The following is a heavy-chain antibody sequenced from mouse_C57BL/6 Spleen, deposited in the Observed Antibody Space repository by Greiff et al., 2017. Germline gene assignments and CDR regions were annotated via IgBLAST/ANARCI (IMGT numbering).Heavy chain of an antibody. CDR2: ISSGSSTI. V-gene: IGHV5-17*01. Sequence: EVMLVESGGGLVKPGGSLKLSCAASGFTFSDYGMHWVRQAPEKGLEWVAYISSGSSTIYYADTVKGRFTISRDNAKNTLFLQMTSLRSEDTAMYYCARPYYNYFDYWGQGTTLTVSS. CDR1: GFTFSDYG. J-gene: IGHJ2*01. D-gene: IGHD2-12*01. CDR3: ARPYYNYFDY.